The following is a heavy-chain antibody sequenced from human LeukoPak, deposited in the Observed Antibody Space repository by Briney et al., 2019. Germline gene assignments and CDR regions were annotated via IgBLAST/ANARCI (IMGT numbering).Heavy chain of an antibody. CDR3: VGDQVDNTGYLT. CDR1: GFTFSTDI. CDR2: INVDGRRT. Sequence: GGSLRLSCSPSGFTFSTDIMYSGREAPGKGLEFLSVINVDGRRTYSANSVNGRFTLSRDTTKTTLYLQMSSLRAEETAVYYFVGDQVDNTGYLTGGQGTRVTVPS. J-gene: IGHJ4*02. D-gene: IGHD3-22*01. V-gene: IGHV3-64D*06.